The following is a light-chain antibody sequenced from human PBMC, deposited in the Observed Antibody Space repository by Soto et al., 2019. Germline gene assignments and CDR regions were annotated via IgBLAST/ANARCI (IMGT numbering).Light chain of an antibody. CDR3: QVWEGATDRPV. Sequence: ALTQPPSVSVAPGETATITCGANDIGSKSVHWYQQKPGQAPVMVISYDSARPSGIPERFSGSNSGSTATLTISGVEAGDEADYFCQVWEGATDRPVFGGGTKLTVL. V-gene: IGLV3-21*01. CDR2: YDS. CDR1: DIGSKS. J-gene: IGLJ2*01.